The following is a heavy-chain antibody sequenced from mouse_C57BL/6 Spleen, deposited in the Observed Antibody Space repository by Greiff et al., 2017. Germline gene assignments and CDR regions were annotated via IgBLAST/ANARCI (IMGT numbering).Heavy chain of an antibody. CDR3: ARLYGSGAMDY. Sequence: EVKVVESGGGLVKPGGSLKLSCAASGFTFSDYGMHWVRQAPEKGLEWVAYISSGSSTIYYADTVKGRFTISRDNAKNTLFLQMTSLRSEDTAMYYCARLYGSGAMDYWGQGTSVTVSS. V-gene: IGHV5-17*01. CDR2: ISSGSSTI. CDR1: GFTFSDYG. J-gene: IGHJ4*01. D-gene: IGHD1-1*01.